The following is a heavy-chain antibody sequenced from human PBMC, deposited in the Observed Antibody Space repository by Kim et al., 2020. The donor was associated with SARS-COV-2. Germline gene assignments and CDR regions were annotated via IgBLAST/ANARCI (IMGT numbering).Heavy chain of an antibody. CDR1: GGSISSSSYY. D-gene: IGHD2-2*01. J-gene: IGHJ4*02. CDR3: ARHGFVVVPAFIDY. CDR2: IYYSGST. V-gene: IGHV4-39*01. Sequence: SETLSLTCTVSGGSISSSSYYWGWIRQPPGKGLEWIGSIYYSGSTYYNPSLKSRVTISVDTSKNQFSLKLSSVTAADTAVYYCARHGFVVVPAFIDYWGQGTLVTVSS.